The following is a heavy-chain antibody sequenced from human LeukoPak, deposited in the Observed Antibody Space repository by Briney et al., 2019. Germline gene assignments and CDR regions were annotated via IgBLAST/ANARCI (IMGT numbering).Heavy chain of an antibody. D-gene: IGHD3-10*01. CDR1: GFTFSSYS. J-gene: IGHJ5*02. V-gene: IGHV3-21*01. CDR2: ISSSSSYI. CDR3: ARDRVLNWFDP. Sequence: PGGSLRLSCAASGFTFSSYSMNWVRQAPGKGLEWVSSISSSSSYIYYADSVKGRFTISRDNAKNSLYLKMNSLRAEDTAVYYCARDRVLNWFDPWGQGTLVTVSS.